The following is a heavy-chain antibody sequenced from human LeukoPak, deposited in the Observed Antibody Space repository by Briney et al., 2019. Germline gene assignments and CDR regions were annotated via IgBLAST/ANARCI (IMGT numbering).Heavy chain of an antibody. D-gene: IGHD2-2*01. CDR3: ARGVLGCSSTSCYSSLPY. CDR1: GGTFSSYA. Sequence: GASVKVSCKASGGTFSSYAISWVRQAPGQRLEWMGGIIPIFGTANYAQKFQGRVTITTDESTSTAYMELSSLRSEDTAVYYCARGVLGCSSTSCYSSLPYWGQGTLVTVSS. CDR2: IIPIFGTA. V-gene: IGHV1-69*05. J-gene: IGHJ4*02.